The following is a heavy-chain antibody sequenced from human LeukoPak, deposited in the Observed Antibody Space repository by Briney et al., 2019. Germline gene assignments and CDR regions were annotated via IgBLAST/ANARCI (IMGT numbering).Heavy chain of an antibody. D-gene: IGHD5-18*01. CDR3: ARREYSYGYHFDY. Sequence: ASVKVSCKASGYTFTGYYMHWVRQAPGLGLEWMGWINPNSGGTNYAQKFQGRVTMTRDTSISTAYMELSRLRSDDTAVYYCARREYSYGYHFDYWGQGTLVTVSS. CDR2: INPNSGGT. J-gene: IGHJ4*02. V-gene: IGHV1-2*02. CDR1: GYTFTGYY.